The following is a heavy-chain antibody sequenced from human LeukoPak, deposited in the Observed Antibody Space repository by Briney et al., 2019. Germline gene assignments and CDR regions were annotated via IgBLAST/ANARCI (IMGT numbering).Heavy chain of an antibody. Sequence: GGSLRLSCAASGFTFSSYAMSWVRQAPGKGLEWVSAISGSGGSTYYADSVKGRFTISRVNSKNTLYLQMNSLRAEDTAVYYCAKVMIAVVITTTGCFDYWGQGTLVTVSS. V-gene: IGHV3-23*01. CDR1: GFTFSSYA. CDR2: ISGSGGST. D-gene: IGHD3-22*01. J-gene: IGHJ4*02. CDR3: AKVMIAVVITTTGCFDY.